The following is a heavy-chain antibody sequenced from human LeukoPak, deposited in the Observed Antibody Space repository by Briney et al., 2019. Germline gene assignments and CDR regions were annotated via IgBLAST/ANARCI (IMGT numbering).Heavy chain of an antibody. J-gene: IGHJ4*02. CDR1: GFTVSSNY. CDR3: AKAFGVTGWSPLRRGFDY. D-gene: IGHD3-10*01. V-gene: IGHV3-53*01. CDR2: IYSGGST. Sequence: PGGSLRLSCAASGFTVSSNYMSWVRQAPGKGLEWVSVIYSGGSTYYADSVKGRFTISRDNSKNTLYLQMNSLRAEDTAVYYCAKAFGVTGWSPLRRGFDYWGQGTLVTVSS.